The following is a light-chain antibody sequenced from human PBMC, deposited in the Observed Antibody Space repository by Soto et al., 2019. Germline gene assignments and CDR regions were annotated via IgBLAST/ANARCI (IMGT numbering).Light chain of an antibody. CDR2: DVS. CDR3: SSYTRDSTVV. J-gene: IGLJ2*01. CDR1: SSDVGDYNY. V-gene: IGLV2-14*03. Sequence: QSALTQPASVSGSPGQSITISCSGTSSDVGDYNYVSWYQQHPGKAPKLMIYDVSHRPSGVSNRFSGSKSGNTASLTISGLQAEDEADYYCSSYTRDSTVVFGGGTKLTVL.